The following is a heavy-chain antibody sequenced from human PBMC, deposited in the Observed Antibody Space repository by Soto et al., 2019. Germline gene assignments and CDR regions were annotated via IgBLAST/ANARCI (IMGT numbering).Heavy chain of an antibody. J-gene: IGHJ4*02. Sequence: EVQLVESGGGLVQPGGSLSLSCAASGFTFSTYWMHWVRQAPGKGLEWVANIKPDGSEKYYVDSVKGRFTISRDNAKNSLSLQMSSLRAEDTAVYYCARALASAGSLWGQGTLVTVSS. CDR1: GFTFSTYW. CDR3: ARALASAGSL. V-gene: IGHV3-7*01. D-gene: IGHD6-13*01. CDR2: IKPDGSEK.